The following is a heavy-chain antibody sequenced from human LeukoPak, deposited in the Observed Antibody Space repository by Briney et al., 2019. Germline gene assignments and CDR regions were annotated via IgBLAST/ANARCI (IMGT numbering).Heavy chain of an antibody. CDR2: IYSGGST. Sequence: GGSLRLSCAASGFTVSSNYMSWVRQAPGKGLEWVSIIYSGGSTYYADSVKGRFTISRDNSKNSLYLQMNSLRAEDTAVYYCVRDFRFLEDYWGQGTLVTVSS. D-gene: IGHD3-3*01. CDR3: VRDFRFLEDY. CDR1: GFTVSSNY. J-gene: IGHJ4*02. V-gene: IGHV3-66*01.